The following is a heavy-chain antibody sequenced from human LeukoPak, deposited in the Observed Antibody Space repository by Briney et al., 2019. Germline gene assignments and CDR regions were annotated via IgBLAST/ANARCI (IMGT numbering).Heavy chain of an antibody. V-gene: IGHV3-74*01. Sequence: GGSLRLSCAASGFTFSSYWMHWVRQAPGKGLVWVSRINSDGSSTSYADSVKGRFTISRDNAKNSLYLQMNSLRAEDTAVYYCARARGYCSSTSCHYDYWGQGTLVTVSS. CDR2: INSDGSST. D-gene: IGHD2-2*01. CDR1: GFTFSSYW. J-gene: IGHJ4*02. CDR3: ARARGYCSSTSCHYDY.